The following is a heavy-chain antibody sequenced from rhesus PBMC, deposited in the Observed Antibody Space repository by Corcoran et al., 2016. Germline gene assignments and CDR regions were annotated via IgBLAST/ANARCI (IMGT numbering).Heavy chain of an antibody. V-gene: IGHV4-169*02. CDR1: GGSISSSY. CDR2: IYGSGSST. J-gene: IGHJ4*01. Sequence: QLQLQESGPGLVKPSETLSVTCAVSGGSISSSYWSWIRQAPGKGLEWIGYIYGSGSSTRSNPSLKGRVTLSVDTSKNQFSLKLSSGTAADTAVYYCVREGDSSGCSHYWGQGVLVTVSS. D-gene: IGHD6S26*01. CDR3: VREGDSSGCSHY.